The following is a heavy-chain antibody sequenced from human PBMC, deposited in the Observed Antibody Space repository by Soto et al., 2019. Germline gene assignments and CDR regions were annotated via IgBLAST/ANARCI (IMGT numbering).Heavy chain of an antibody. CDR2: IYYSGST. CDR1: GGSISSYY. J-gene: IGHJ6*02. CDR3: ARDSGTTYYDILTGYPGFMDV. D-gene: IGHD3-9*01. Sequence: LETLSLTCTVSGGSISSYYWSWIRQPPGKGLEWIGYIYYSGSTNYNPSLKSRVTISVDTSKNQFSLKLSSVTAADTAVYYCARDSGTTYYDILTGYPGFMDVWGQGTTVTVSS. V-gene: IGHV4-59*01.